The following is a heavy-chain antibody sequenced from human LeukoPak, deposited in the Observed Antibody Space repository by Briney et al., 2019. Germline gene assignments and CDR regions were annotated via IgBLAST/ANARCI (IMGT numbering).Heavy chain of an antibody. J-gene: IGHJ5*02. Sequence: GGSLRLSCAASGFNFSSYGMSWVRQAPGKGLEWVSAISGSGGSTYYADSVKGRFTISRDTSKNTLYLQMNSLRAEDTAVYYCARAIWCGGDCYSGWFDPWGQGTLVTVSS. CDR3: ARAIWCGGDCYSGWFDP. CDR2: ISGSGGST. CDR1: GFNFSSYG. D-gene: IGHD2-21*02. V-gene: IGHV3-23*01.